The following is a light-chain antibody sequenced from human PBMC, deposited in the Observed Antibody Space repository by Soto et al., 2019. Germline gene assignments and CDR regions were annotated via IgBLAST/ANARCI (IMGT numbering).Light chain of an antibody. CDR1: SRHSSYA. CDR2: LNSDGRH. J-gene: IGLJ2*01. Sequence: LVLTQSPSASASLGASVKLTCTLSSRHSSYAIAWHQQQPEKGPRYLMKLNSDGRHTKGDGIPDRFSGSSSGTERYLTISSLQSEDEADYYCQTWGTGILVFGGGTKVTVL. CDR3: QTWGTGILV. V-gene: IGLV4-69*01.